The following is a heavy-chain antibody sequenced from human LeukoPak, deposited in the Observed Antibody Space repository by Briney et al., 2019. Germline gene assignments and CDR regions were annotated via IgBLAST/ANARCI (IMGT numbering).Heavy chain of an antibody. CDR3: ARYGAAAGLRPIY. Sequence: GGSLRLSCAASGFTFNSYWMSWVRQAPGKVLEWVANIKQDGSEKYYVDSVKGRFTISRDNAKNTLYLQMNSLRAEDTAVYYCARYGAAAGLRPIYWGQGTLVTVSS. V-gene: IGHV3-7*01. CDR1: GFTFNSYW. D-gene: IGHD6-13*01. CDR2: IKQDGSEK. J-gene: IGHJ4*02.